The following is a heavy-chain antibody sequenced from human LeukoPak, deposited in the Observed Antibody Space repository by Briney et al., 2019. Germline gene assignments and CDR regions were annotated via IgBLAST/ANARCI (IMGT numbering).Heavy chain of an antibody. J-gene: IGHJ4*02. D-gene: IGHD6-13*01. CDR3: ARDGSNGAAGGGFDY. CDR2: FYYSGST. Sequence: PSETLSLTCTVSGGSISSSTNSWGWIRQPPGKGLEWIGTFYYSGSTYYNPSLKRRVTISVDTSKKQFSLKLRFVTAADTAVYYCARDGSNGAAGGGFDYWGQGTLVTVSS. CDR1: GGSISSSTNS. V-gene: IGHV4-39*07.